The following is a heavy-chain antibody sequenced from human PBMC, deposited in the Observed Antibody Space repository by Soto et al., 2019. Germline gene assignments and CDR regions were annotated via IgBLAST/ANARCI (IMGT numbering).Heavy chain of an antibody. CDR1: GYTFTSYA. Sequence: ASVKVSCKASGYTFTSYAMHWVRQAPGQRLEWMGWINAGNGNTKYSQKFQGRVTIIRDTSASTAYMELSSLRSEDTAVYYCARDPSFYDYVWGSYRSPLDYWGQGTLVTV. V-gene: IGHV1-3*01. J-gene: IGHJ4*02. CDR3: ARDPSFYDYVWGSYRSPLDY. CDR2: INAGNGNT. D-gene: IGHD3-16*02.